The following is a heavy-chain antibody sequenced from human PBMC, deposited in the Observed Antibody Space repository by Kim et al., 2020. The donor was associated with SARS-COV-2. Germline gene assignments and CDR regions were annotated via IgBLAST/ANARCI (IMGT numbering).Heavy chain of an antibody. CDR1: GFTFSRSG. V-gene: IGHV3-30*18. J-gene: IGHJ6*02. CDR2: ISYDGSNK. CDR3: AKESGSGSYYAWTYYYYGMDV. D-gene: IGHD3-10*01. Sequence: GGSLRLSCAASGFTFSRSGIPFVRPSPCPFLEWVAVISYDGSNKYYADSVKGRFTISRDNSKNTLYLQMNSLRAEDTAVYYCAKESGSGSYYAWTYYYYGMDVWGQGTTVTVSS.